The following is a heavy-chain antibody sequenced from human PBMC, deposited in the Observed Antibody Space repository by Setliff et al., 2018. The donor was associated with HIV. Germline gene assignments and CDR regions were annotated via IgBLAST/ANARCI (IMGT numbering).Heavy chain of an antibody. CDR3: ARVFLGLDSRAYSNWFDP. CDR1: GYTFTSYS. Sequence: GASVKVSCKASGYTFTSYSMHWVRQAPGQGLEWMGIIDPSAGATSYAQKFQGRVTLTRDTSTSTVYMELSSLRSEDTAVYYCARVFLGLDSRAYSNWFDPWGQGTLVTSPQ. CDR2: IDPSAGAT. J-gene: IGHJ5*02. V-gene: IGHV1-46*01. D-gene: IGHD3-22*01.